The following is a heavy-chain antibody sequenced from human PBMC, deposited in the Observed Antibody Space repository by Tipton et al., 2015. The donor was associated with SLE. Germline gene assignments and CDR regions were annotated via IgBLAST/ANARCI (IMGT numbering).Heavy chain of an antibody. D-gene: IGHD4-11*01. Sequence: PGLVKPSETLSLTGTVSGGSISSSYWSWIRQPPGKGLEWIGFIYYSGSTNYNPSLKSRVTISVETSKNQFSLKLSSVTAADTAVYYCARRGSNYPLGYFDYWGQGTLVTVSS. V-gene: IGHV4-59*01. CDR2: IYYSGST. J-gene: IGHJ4*02. CDR3: ARRGSNYPLGYFDY. CDR1: GGSISSSY.